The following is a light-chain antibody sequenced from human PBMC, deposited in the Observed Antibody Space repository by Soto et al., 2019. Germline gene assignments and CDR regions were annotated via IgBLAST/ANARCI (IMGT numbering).Light chain of an antibody. CDR2: AAS. CDR1: QDISNW. CDR3: QQANSFPIT. J-gene: IGKJ5*01. Sequence: DIQMTQSPSSVSASVGDSVTLTCRASQDISNWLAWYQHKPGTAPKLLIYAASSLQSGVPSRFSGSGSGTDFTLTISSLQPEDFATYYCQQANSFPITFGQGTRLEIK. V-gene: IGKV1-12*01.